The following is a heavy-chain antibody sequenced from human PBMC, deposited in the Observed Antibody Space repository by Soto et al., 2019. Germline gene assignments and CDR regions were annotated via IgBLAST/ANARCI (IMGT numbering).Heavy chain of an antibody. CDR3: ARDGLLEGEAAGRYGMDV. V-gene: IGHV1-2*04. Sequence: ASVKVSCKASGYTFTGYYMHWVRQAPGQGLEWMGWINPNSGGTNYAQKFQGWVTMARDTSISTAYMELSRLRSDDTAVYYCARDGLLEGEAAGRYGMDVWGQGTTVTVSS. CDR2: INPNSGGT. J-gene: IGHJ6*02. CDR1: GYTFTGYY. D-gene: IGHD6-13*01.